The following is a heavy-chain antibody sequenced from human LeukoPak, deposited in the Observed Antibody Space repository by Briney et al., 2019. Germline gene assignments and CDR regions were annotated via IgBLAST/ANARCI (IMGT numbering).Heavy chain of an antibody. D-gene: IGHD3-22*01. CDR1: GFTFSSYA. V-gene: IGHV3-30*04. CDR3: AKGSPYYYDSSGYSY. CDR2: ISYDGSNK. J-gene: IGHJ4*02. Sequence: GGSLRLSCAASGFTFSSYAMHWVRQAPGKGLEWVAVISYDGSNKYYADSVKGQFTISRDNSKNTLYLQMNSLRAEDTAVYYCAKGSPYYYDSSGYSYWGQGTLVTVSS.